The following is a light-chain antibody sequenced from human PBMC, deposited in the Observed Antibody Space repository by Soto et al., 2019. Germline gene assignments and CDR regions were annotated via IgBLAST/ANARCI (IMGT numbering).Light chain of an antibody. CDR2: AAS. Sequence: IQMTQSPSSVSASVGDRVTITCRATHGISSWLAWYQQKPGKAPKLLIYAASSLQSGVPSRFSGRGSGTDFTLTINNLQPEDVATYYCQQANSFPRTFGPGTKVDIK. V-gene: IGKV1-12*01. CDR1: HGISSW. J-gene: IGKJ3*01. CDR3: QQANSFPRT.